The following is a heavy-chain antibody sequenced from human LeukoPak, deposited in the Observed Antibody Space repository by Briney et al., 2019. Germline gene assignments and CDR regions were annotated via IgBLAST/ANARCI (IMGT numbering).Heavy chain of an antibody. V-gene: IGHV1-46*01. CDR1: GYTFTSYY. D-gene: IGHD3-22*01. CDR3: ARTYYYDSSGYYNQFPLDY. Sequence: ASVKVSCKASGYTFTSYYMHWVRQAPGQGLEWMGVINPSGGSTSYAQKFQGRVTMTRDMSTSTVYMELSSLRSEDTAVYYCARTYYYDSSGYYNQFPLDYWGQGTLVTVSS. J-gene: IGHJ4*02. CDR2: INPSGGST.